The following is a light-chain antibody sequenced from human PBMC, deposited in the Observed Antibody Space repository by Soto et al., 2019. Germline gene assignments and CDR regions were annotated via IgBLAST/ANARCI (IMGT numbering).Light chain of an antibody. CDR3: QHYNNWPRT. CDR1: QSVSSN. V-gene: IGKV3-15*01. J-gene: IGKJ1*01. Sequence: EIVMTQSPATLSVSPGERATLSCRASQSVSSNLGWYQQKPGQAPRLLIYGASTRATGIPARFSGSRSGTEFTLTISSLQSEDFAVYYCQHYNNWPRTFGQGTKVDIK. CDR2: GAS.